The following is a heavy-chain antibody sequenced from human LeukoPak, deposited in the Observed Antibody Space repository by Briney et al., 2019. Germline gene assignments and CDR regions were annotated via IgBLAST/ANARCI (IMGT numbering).Heavy chain of an antibody. V-gene: IGHV1-24*01. J-gene: IGHJ6*02. CDR1: GYTLTELS. D-gene: IGHD3-10*01. CDR3: ATVGVMVRGVNDYYGMDV. CDR2: FDPEDGET. Sequence: ASVKVSCKVSGYTLTELSMHWVRQAPGKGLEWMGGFDPEDGETIYAQKFQGRVAMTEDTSTDTAYMELSSLRSEDTAVYYCATVGVMVRGVNDYYGMDVWGQGTTVTVSS.